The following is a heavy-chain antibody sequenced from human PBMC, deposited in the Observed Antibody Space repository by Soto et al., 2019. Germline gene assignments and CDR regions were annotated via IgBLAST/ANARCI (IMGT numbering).Heavy chain of an antibody. Sequence: SETLSLTCTVSGDSXSSYYWSWIRQPPGKGLEWIGYIYSSGSTNDNPSLKSRVTISLDTSKNQLSLRLSSVTAADTAVYYCARGMTTVPTLDYWGQGTLVTVSS. V-gene: IGHV4-59*12. D-gene: IGHD4-4*01. CDR1: GDSXSSYY. J-gene: IGHJ4*02. CDR2: IYSSGST. CDR3: ARGMTTVPTLDY.